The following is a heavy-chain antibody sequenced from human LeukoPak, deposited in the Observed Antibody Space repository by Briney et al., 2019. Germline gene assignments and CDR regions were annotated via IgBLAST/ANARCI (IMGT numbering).Heavy chain of an antibody. D-gene: IGHD3-9*01. V-gene: IGHV4-34*01. CDR1: GGSFSGYY. Sequence: SETLSLTCAVYGGSFSGYYWSWIRQPPGKGLEWIGEINHSGSTNYNPSLKSRVTISVDTSKNQFSLKLSSVTVADTAVYYCARGPYDILTGYRGNGMDVWGQGTTVTVSS. CDR2: INHSGST. CDR3: ARGPYDILTGYRGNGMDV. J-gene: IGHJ6*02.